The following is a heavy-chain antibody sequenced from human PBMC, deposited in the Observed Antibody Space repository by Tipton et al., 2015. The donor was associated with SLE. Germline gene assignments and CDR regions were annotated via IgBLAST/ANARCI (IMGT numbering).Heavy chain of an antibody. CDR1: GGSISSSSHY. CDR3: ARHHEDSSQRRFDY. D-gene: IGHD6-13*01. CDR2: IHYSGNT. V-gene: IGHV4-39*01. Sequence: TLSLTCTVSGGSISSSSHYWGWIRQSPEKGLEWIGSIHYSGNTYYKSSLKSRVTVSADMAKNQFSLKVRSVTAADTAIYYCARHHEDSSQRRFDYWGQGTLVTVSS. J-gene: IGHJ4*02.